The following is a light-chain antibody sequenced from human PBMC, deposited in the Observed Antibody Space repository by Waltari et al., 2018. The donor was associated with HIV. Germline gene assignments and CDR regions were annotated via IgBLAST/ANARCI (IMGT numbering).Light chain of an antibody. CDR3: QQSYTTPHT. Sequence: DIQMTQSPSSLSASVGDRVTITCRASQTIGTSLNWYPHLYWYQQRPGRVPELLIYAASTLQSGVPSRFSGSGAGTEFSLTISSLQPEDSATYFCQQSYTTPHTFGQGTKLEVE. CDR2: AAS. CDR1: QTIGTS. V-gene: IGKV1-39*01. J-gene: IGKJ2*01.